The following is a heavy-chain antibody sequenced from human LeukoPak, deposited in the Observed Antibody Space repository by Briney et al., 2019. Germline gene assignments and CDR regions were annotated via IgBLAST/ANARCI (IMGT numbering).Heavy chain of an antibody. J-gene: IGHJ4*02. D-gene: IGHD6-13*01. Sequence: SETLSLTCTVSGGSISSHYWSWIRQSPGKGLEWIGFMHYSGSANSNPSLRSRVTISMDTSKNQFSLKMSSVTAADTAVYYCARAHWIAESGTMVDYWGQGTLVTVSS. CDR3: ARAHWIAESGTMVDY. CDR1: GGSISSHY. V-gene: IGHV4-59*11. CDR2: MHYSGSA.